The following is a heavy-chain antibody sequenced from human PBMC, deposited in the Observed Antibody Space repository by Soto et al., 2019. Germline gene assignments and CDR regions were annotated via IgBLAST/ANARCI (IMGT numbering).Heavy chain of an antibody. V-gene: IGHV4-61*01. CDR1: GGSVSSGSYY. J-gene: IGHJ5*02. Sequence: ASETLSLTCTVSGGSVSSGSYYWSWIRQPPGKGLECIGYIHYSGSTHYKASLKSRVNISKDTSKNQFSLKLNSLTAADTAVYYCARDPAPWGQGTLVTVSS. CDR3: ARDPAP. CDR2: IHYSGST.